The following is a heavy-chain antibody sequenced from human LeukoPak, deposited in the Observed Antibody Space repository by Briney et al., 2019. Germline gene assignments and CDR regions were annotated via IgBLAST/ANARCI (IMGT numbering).Heavy chain of an antibody. CDR2: INSDGSST. D-gene: IGHD6-19*01. Sequence: GGALRLSCAASRFTLSSYWMHWVRQAPGKGLVWVSRINSDGSSTSYADSVKGRFTISRDNAKNTLYLQMNSLRAEDTAVYYCARDHSSGWYDRTFDYWGQGTLVTVSS. CDR1: RFTLSSYW. V-gene: IGHV3-74*01. J-gene: IGHJ4*02. CDR3: ARDHSSGWYDRTFDY.